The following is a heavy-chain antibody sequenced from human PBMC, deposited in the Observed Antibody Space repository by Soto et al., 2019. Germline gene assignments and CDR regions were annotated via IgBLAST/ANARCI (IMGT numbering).Heavy chain of an antibody. D-gene: IGHD6-13*01. CDR3: ARAIAAMGADY. CDR1: GGSISSSSYY. J-gene: IGHJ4*02. Sequence: QLQLQESGPGLVKPSETLSLTCTVSGGSISSSSYYWGWIRQPPGKGLEWIGSIYYSGSTYYNPSLKSRVTIPVDTSKNQFSLKRSAVTAADTAVYYCARAIAAMGADYWGQGTLVTVSS. CDR2: IYYSGST. V-gene: IGHV4-39*01.